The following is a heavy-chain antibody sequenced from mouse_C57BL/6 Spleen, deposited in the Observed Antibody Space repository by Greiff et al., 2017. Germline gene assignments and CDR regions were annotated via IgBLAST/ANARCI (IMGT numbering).Heavy chain of an antibody. CDR2: INPNNGGT. Sequence: DVQLQESGPELVKPGASVKIPCKASGYTFTDYNMDWVKQSHGKSLEWIGDINPNNGGTIYNQKFKGKATLTVDKSSSTAYMELRSLTSEDTAVYYCARGGVYYGSDWYFDVWGTGTTVTVSS. CDR3: ARGGVYYGSDWYFDV. CDR1: GYTFTDYN. J-gene: IGHJ1*03. V-gene: IGHV1-18*01. D-gene: IGHD1-1*01.